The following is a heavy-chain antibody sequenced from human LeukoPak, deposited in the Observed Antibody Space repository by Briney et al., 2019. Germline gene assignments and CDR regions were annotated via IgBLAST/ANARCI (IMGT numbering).Heavy chain of an antibody. Sequence: SETLSLTCTVCDGSISNYYWSWLRQPPGKGLEWIGYIYTSGSTNYHPSLKSRVTISVDTSKNQFYLKLSYVTAADTAVYYCARHLTGSSVCIEYWGQGTLVTVSS. CDR2: IYTSGST. CDR3: ARHLTGSSVCIEY. D-gene: IGHD2-8*02. CDR1: DGSISNYY. J-gene: IGHJ4*02. V-gene: IGHV4-4*09.